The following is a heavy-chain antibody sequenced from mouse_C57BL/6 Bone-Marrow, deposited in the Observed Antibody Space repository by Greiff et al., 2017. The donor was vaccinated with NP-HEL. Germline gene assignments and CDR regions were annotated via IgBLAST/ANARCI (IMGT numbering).Heavy chain of an antibody. D-gene: IGHD2-5*01. CDR2: IYPSDSET. J-gene: IGHJ2*01. CDR3: ARIGYYSNYYFDY. CDR1: GYTFTSYW. Sequence: QVQLQQPGAELVRPGSSVKLSCKASGYTFTSYWMDWVKQRPGQGLEWIGNIYPSDSETHYNQKFKDKATLTVDKSSSTAYMQLSSLTSEDSAVYYCARIGYYSNYYFDYWGQGTTLTVSS. V-gene: IGHV1-61*01.